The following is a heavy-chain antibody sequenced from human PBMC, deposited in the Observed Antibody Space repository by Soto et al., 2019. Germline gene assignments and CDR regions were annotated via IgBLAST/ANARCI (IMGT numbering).Heavy chain of an antibody. CDR1: GFTFSSYG. J-gene: IGHJ4*02. V-gene: IGHV3-30*18. CDR2: ISYDGSNK. Sequence: GGSLRLSCAASGFTFSSYGMHWVRQAPGKGLEWVAVISYDGSNKYYADSVKGRFTISRDNSKNTLYLQMNSLRAEDTAVYYCAKDMRVKDGYNSPLDYWGQGTLVTVSS. CDR3: AKDMRVKDGYNSPLDY. D-gene: IGHD5-12*01.